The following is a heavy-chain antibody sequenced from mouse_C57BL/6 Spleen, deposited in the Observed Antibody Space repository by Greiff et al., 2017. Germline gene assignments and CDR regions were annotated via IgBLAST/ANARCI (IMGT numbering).Heavy chain of an antibody. CDR3: ARGAGKDFDY. J-gene: IGHJ2*01. Sequence: QVQLKQSGAELARPGASVKMSCKASGYTFTSYTMHWVKQRPGQGLEWIGYINPSSGYTTYNQKFKDKATLTADKSSSTAYMQLSSLTSEDSAVYYCARGAGKDFDYWGQGTTLTVSS. D-gene: IGHD3-3*01. CDR2: INPSSGYT. V-gene: IGHV1-4*01. CDR1: GYTFTSYT.